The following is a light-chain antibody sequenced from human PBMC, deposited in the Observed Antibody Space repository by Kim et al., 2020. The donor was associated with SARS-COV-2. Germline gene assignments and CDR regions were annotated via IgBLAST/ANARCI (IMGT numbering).Light chain of an antibody. CDR2: AAS. Sequence: AIQMTQSPSSLSASVGDRVTITCRASQDIGNDLGWYQQKPGKAPKLLIYAASSLQSGVPPRFSGSGSGTDFTLSISSLQPEDFATYYCLQDDSYPLTFGGGTKLEI. J-gene: IGKJ4*01. CDR3: LQDDSYPLT. V-gene: IGKV1-6*01. CDR1: QDIGND.